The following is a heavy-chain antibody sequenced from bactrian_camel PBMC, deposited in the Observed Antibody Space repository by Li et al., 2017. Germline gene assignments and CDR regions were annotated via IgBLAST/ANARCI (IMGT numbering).Heavy chain of an antibody. J-gene: IGHJ6*01. D-gene: IGHD2*01. CDR3: AVDGPVAFCSDYPSDFGG. CDR1: GFTANGCA. V-gene: IGHV3S42*01. CDR2: IRADGSR. Sequence: VQLVESGGGSVKAGESLRLSCTDPGFTANGCAMNWWRQAAGKQREWVSTIRADGSRSYADSVKGRFTISEDVAKDTLDLRMTSLKPEDSGMYYCAVDGPVAFCSDYPSDFGGWGQGTQVTVS.